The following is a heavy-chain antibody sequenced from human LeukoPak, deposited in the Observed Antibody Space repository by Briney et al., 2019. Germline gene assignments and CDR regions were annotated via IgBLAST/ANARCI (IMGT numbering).Heavy chain of an antibody. CDR2: INAGNGNT. V-gene: IGHV1-3*01. Sequence: ASVKVSCKASGYTFTSYAMHWVRQAPGQRLEWMGWINAGNGNTKYSQKFQGRVTITRDTSASTAYMELSSLRSEDTAVYYCARDWYYDSSGYSSWYFDLWGRGTLVTVSS. J-gene: IGHJ2*01. CDR3: ARDWYYDSSGYSSWYFDL. D-gene: IGHD3-22*01. CDR1: GYTFTSYA.